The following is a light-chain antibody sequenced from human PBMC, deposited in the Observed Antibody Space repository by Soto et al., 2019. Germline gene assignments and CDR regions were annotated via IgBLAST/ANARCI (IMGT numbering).Light chain of an antibody. CDR1: QSISSW. CDR3: QQYNSYSWT. V-gene: IGKV1-5*03. J-gene: IGKJ1*01. Sequence: DIQMTKSPSTLSASVGDRVTITCRASQSISSWLAWYQQNPGKAPKLLLYKASSLESGVPARLRGSGSGTEFTLTISSLQHDDFATYYCQQYNSYSWTFGQGNKVESK. CDR2: KAS.